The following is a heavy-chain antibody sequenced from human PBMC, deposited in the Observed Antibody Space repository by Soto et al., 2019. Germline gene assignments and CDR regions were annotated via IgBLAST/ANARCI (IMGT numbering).Heavy chain of an antibody. V-gene: IGHV4-31*03. D-gene: IGHD6-19*01. Sequence: SETLSLTCTVSGGSISSGGYYWSWIRQYPGLGLEWIGAVYYTGSTYYNRPLKSRVTMSVDTSKNQFSLMLNSVTAADTAVYYCAREYSSGWYGYFQHWCQGTLVTVSS. J-gene: IGHJ1*01. CDR3: AREYSSGWYGYFQH. CDR1: GGSISSGGYY. CDR2: VYYTGST.